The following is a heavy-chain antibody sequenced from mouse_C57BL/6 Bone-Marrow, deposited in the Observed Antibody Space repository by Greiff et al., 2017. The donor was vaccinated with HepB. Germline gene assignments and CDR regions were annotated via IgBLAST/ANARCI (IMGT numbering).Heavy chain of an antibody. CDR3: ARSITTVVATDWYFDV. V-gene: IGHV1-52*01. CDR1: GYTFTSYW. J-gene: IGHJ1*03. D-gene: IGHD1-1*01. Sequence: QVQLQQPGAELVRPGSSVKLSCKASGYTFTSYWMHWVKQRPIQGLEWIGNIDPSDSETLYNQKFKDKATLTVDKSSSTAYMQLSSLTSEDSAVYYCARSITTVVATDWYFDVWGTGTTVTVSS. CDR2: IDPSDSET.